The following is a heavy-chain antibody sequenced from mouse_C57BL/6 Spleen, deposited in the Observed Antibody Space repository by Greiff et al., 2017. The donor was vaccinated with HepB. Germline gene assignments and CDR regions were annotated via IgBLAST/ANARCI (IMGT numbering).Heavy chain of an antibody. CDR3: ARGNDYDDGFDY. CDR2: IYPRSGNT. CDR1: GYTFTSYG. J-gene: IGHJ2*01. D-gene: IGHD2-4*01. V-gene: IGHV1-81*01. Sequence: VKLQESGAELARPGASVKLSCKASGYTFTSYGISWVKQRTGQGLEWIGEIYPRSGNTYYNEKFKGKATLTADKSSSTAYMELRSLTSEDSAVYFCARGNDYDDGFDYWGQGTTLTVSS.